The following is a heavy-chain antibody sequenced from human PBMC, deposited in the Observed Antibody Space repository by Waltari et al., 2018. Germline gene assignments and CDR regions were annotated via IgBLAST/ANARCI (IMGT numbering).Heavy chain of an antibody. CDR1: GFTFSSSY. CDR3: ARDPFWGALDY. CDR2: MNPDGNEI. V-gene: IGHV3-7*01. Sequence: GSLRLSCVASGFTFSSSYMTWVRQAPGTGLEWVAIMNPDGNEISYVDSVKGRFTISRDNAKNSLFLQMNSLRGEDTAVYYCARDPFWGALDYWGQGTLVTVSS. J-gene: IGHJ4*02. D-gene: IGHD3-16*01.